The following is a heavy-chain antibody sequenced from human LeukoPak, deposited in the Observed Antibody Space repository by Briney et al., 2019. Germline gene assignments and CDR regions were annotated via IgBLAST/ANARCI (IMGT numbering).Heavy chain of an antibody. Sequence: PSETLSLTCTVSGGSTSSYYWSWIRQPPGKGLEWIGYIYYSGSTNYNPSLKSRVTISVDTSKNQFSLKLSSVTAADTAVYYCARATYCSSTSCLSFDYWGQGTLVTVSS. CDR3: ARATYCSSTSCLSFDY. J-gene: IGHJ4*02. CDR1: GGSTSSYY. V-gene: IGHV4-59*01. D-gene: IGHD2-2*01. CDR2: IYYSGST.